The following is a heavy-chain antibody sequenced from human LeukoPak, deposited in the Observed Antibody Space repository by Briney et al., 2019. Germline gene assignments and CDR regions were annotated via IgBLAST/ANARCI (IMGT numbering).Heavy chain of an antibody. CDR1: GFTVSSNY. CDR2: IYSGGST. J-gene: IGHJ4*02. CDR3: ARDLSYYDSSGYYLERDY. D-gene: IGHD3-22*01. V-gene: IGHV3-53*01. Sequence: QSGGSLRLSCAASGFTVSSNYMSWVRQAPGKGLEWVSVIYSGGSTYYADSVKGRFTISRDNSKNTLYLQMNSLRAEDTAVYYCARDLSYYDSSGYYLERDYWGQGTLVTVSS.